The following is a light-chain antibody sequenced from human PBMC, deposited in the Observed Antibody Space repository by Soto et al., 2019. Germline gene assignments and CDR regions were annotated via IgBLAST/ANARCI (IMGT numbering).Light chain of an antibody. V-gene: IGLV1-51*02. J-gene: IGLJ3*02. CDR1: SSNIGNNY. CDR2: ENN. Sequence: QSVLTQPPSVSAAPGQKVTISCSGSSSNIGNNYVSWYQQLPGTAPKLLIYENNKRPSGIPDRFSGSKSGTSATLGITGLQTGEEADYDCGTWDSSLSAVVFGGGTKLTVL. CDR3: GTWDSSLSAVV.